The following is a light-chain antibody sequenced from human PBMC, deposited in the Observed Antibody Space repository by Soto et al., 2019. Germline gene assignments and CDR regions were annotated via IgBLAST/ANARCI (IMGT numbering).Light chain of an antibody. Sequence: QSVLTQPPSVSGAPGQRVTISCTGNNSNLGAGYDVHWYQQLPGAAPKLVIFGNINRPSGVPDRFSGSKSGTSASLAITGLQAEDEGDYYCQSYDSTLSARYVFGTGNKLTVL. V-gene: IGLV1-40*01. J-gene: IGLJ1*01. CDR2: GNI. CDR1: NSNLGAGYD. CDR3: QSYDSTLSARYV.